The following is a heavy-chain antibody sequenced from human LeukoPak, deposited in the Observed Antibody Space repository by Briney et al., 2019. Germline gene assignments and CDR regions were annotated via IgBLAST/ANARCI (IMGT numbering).Heavy chain of an antibody. J-gene: IGHJ4*02. CDR1: GGSISSGGYY. V-gene: IGHV4-30-2*01. CDR2: IYHSGST. Sequence: PSETLSLTCTVSGGSISSGGYYWSWIRQPPGKGLEWIGYIYHSGSTYYNPSLKSRVTISVDRSKNQFSLKLSSVTAADTAVYYCARGGVLGQQNAIDYWGQGTLVTVSS. CDR3: ARGGVLGQQNAIDY. D-gene: IGHD1/OR15-1a*01.